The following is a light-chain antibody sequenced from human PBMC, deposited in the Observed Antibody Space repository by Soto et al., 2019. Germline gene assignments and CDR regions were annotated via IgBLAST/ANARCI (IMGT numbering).Light chain of an antibody. V-gene: IGKV2-28*01. CDR1: QSLLHSNGYNY. Sequence: DIVMTQSPLSLPVTPGAPASISCRSSQSLLHSNGYNYLDWYLQKPGQSPQLLIYLGSNLASGVPDRFSGSGSGTDFTLKISRVEAEDVGVYYCMQALQTPPTFGQGTKLEIK. CDR3: MQALQTPPT. CDR2: LGS. J-gene: IGKJ2*01.